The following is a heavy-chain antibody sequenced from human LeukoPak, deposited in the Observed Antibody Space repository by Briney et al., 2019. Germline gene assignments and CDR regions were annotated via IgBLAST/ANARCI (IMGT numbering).Heavy chain of an antibody. J-gene: IGHJ3*02. CDR1: GFRFSSYS. CDR3: ARDSDDYYDSSGYAFDI. D-gene: IGHD3-22*01. Sequence: PGGSLRLSCAASGFRFSSYSMHWVRQAPGRGLEYVSAISENGGDTYYANSVKGRFTISRDNSKNTLYLQMGSLRAEDTAVYYCARDSDDYYDSSGYAFDIWGQGTMVTVSS. V-gene: IGHV3-64*01. CDR2: ISENGGDT.